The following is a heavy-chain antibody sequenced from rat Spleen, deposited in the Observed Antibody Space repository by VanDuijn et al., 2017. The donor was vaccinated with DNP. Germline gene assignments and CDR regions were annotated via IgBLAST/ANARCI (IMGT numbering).Heavy chain of an antibody. Sequence: EVQLVESGGGLVQPGRSLKLSCVASGITFSNHFMAWVRQAPTKGLEWVASISPTDGATYYPDSVKGRFTISRDNAKNTLYLQMDSLRSEDTATYYCASLWTLAYWGQGTLVTVSS. V-gene: IGHV5-25*01. D-gene: IGHD1-6*01. CDR2: ISPTDGAT. CDR1: GITFSNHF. CDR3: ASLWTLAY. J-gene: IGHJ3*01.